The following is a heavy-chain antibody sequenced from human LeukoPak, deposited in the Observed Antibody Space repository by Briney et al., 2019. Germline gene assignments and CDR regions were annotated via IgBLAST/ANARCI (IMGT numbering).Heavy chain of an antibody. CDR3: ATRPYCSSTSCYLYNWFDP. D-gene: IGHD2-2*01. CDR1: GGSFSGYY. V-gene: IGHV4-34*01. Sequence: SETLSLTCAVYGGSFSGYYWSWIRQHPGKGLEWIGEINHSGSTNYNPSLKSRVTISVDTSKNQFSLKLSSVTAADTAVYYCATRPYCSSTSCYLYNWFDPWGQGTLVTVSS. CDR2: INHSGST. J-gene: IGHJ5*02.